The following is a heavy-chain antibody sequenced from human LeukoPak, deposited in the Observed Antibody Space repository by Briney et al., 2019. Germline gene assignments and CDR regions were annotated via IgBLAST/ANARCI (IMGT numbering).Heavy chain of an antibody. J-gene: IGHJ4*02. CDR2: ISAYNGNT. CDR3: ARGVGDIVVVTAMSDYYFDY. CDR1: GYTFTSYG. Sequence: ASVKVSCTASGYTFTSYGISWVRQAPGQGLEWMGWISAYNGNTNYAQKLQGRVTMTTDTSTSTAYMELRSLRSADTAVYYCARGVGDIVVVTAMSDYYFDYWGQGTLVTVSS. V-gene: IGHV1-18*01. D-gene: IGHD2-21*02.